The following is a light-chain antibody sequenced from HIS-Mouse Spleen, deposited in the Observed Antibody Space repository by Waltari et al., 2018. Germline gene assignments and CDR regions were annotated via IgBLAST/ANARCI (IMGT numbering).Light chain of an antibody. Sequence: QSALTQPASVSGSPGQSITISCTGTSRDVGGYPYFSWYQQHPGKAPKLMIYDVSNRPSGVSNRFSGSKSGNTASLTISGLQAEDEADYYCSSYTSSSTLVFGGGTKLTVL. V-gene: IGLV2-14*03. CDR2: DVS. CDR1: SRDVGGYPY. J-gene: IGLJ2*01. CDR3: SSYTSSSTLV.